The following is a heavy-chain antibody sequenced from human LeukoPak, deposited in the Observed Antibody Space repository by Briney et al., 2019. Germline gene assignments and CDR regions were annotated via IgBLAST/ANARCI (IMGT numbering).Heavy chain of an antibody. Sequence: GGSLRLSCAASEFSVGSNYMTWVRQAPGKGLEWVSLIYSGGSTYYADSVKGRFTISRDNSKNTLYLQMNSLRAEDTAVYYCARGVDDIAVAGHFDYWGQGTLVTVSS. J-gene: IGHJ4*02. D-gene: IGHD6-19*01. CDR1: EFSVGSNY. V-gene: IGHV3-66*01. CDR3: ARGVDDIAVAGHFDY. CDR2: IYSGGST.